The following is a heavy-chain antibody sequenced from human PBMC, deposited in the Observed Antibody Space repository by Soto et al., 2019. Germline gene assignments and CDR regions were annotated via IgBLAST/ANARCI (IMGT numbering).Heavy chain of an antibody. Sequence: QVQLVQSGAEVKRPGASVKVSCKASGYDFTNWGLSWVRQAPGQGPEWMGWISGYNGNTNYAQKFQGRVTMTTGTFTTTGYMELWGLTSDDTAVYYCARGIVGRGEMAAVLSDYWGQGTLVTVSS. D-gene: IGHD6-19*01. CDR3: ARGIVGRGEMAAVLSDY. CDR2: ISGYNGNT. CDR1: GYDFTNWG. J-gene: IGHJ4*02. V-gene: IGHV1-18*01.